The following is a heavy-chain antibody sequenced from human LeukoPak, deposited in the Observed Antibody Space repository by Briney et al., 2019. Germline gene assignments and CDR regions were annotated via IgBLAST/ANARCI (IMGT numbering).Heavy chain of an antibody. V-gene: IGHV1-2*02. CDR2: INPNSGGT. CDR1: GYTFTGYY. Sequence: ASVKVSCKASGYTFTGYYMHWVRQAPGQGLEWMGWINPNSGGTNYAQKFQGRVTMTRDTSISTAYVELSRLRSDDTAVYYCARGAYYYDSSGYYVQRPFDYWGQGTLVTVSS. D-gene: IGHD3-22*01. J-gene: IGHJ4*02. CDR3: ARGAYYYDSSGYYVQRPFDY.